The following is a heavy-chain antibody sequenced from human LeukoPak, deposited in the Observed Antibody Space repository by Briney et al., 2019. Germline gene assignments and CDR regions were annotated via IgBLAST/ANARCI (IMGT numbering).Heavy chain of an antibody. D-gene: IGHD4-17*01. Sequence: GGSLRLSCAASGFTFSSYWMGWVRQAPGKGLEWVANIKQDGSEKYYVDSVKGRFTISRDNAKNSLYLQMNSLRAEDTAVYYCAREGYGDYEDWFDPWGQGTLVTVSS. CDR3: AREGYGDYEDWFDP. CDR2: IKQDGSEK. V-gene: IGHV3-7*01. CDR1: GFTFSSYW. J-gene: IGHJ5*02.